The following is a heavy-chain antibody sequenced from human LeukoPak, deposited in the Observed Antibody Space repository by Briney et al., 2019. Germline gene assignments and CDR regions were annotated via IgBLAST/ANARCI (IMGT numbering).Heavy chain of an antibody. V-gene: IGHV4-31*03. CDR2: IYYSGST. CDR3: ARANIVVVPAAPDFDY. Sequence: SQTLSLTCTVSGGSISSGGYYWSWIRQHPGKGLEWIGYIYYSGSTYYNPSLKSRVTISVDTSKNQLSLKLSSVTAADTAVYYCARANIVVVPAAPDFDYWGQGTLVTVSS. D-gene: IGHD2-2*01. J-gene: IGHJ4*02. CDR1: GGSISSGGYY.